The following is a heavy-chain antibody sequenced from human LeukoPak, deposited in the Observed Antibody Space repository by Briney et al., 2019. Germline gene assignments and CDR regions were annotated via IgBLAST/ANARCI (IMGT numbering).Heavy chain of an antibody. V-gene: IGHV1-18*04. CDR2: ISAYNGNT. CDR1: GYTFTGYY. CDR3: ARDCSGGSCYPSGY. J-gene: IGHJ4*02. Sequence: ASVKVSCKASGYTFTGYYMHWVRQAPGQGLEWMGWISAYNGNTNYAQKLQGRVTMTTDTSTSTAYMELRSLRSDDTAVYYCARDCSGGSCYPSGYWGQGTLVTVSS. D-gene: IGHD2-15*01.